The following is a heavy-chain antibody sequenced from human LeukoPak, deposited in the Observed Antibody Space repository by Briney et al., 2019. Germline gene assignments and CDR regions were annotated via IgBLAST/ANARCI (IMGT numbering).Heavy chain of an antibody. Sequence: PGGSLRLSCAASGFTFSSYAMSWVRQAPGKGLEWVSAISGSGGNTYYADSVNCRFTISRDNSKNTLYLQMNSQRAEDTAVYYCATPRADSSGFAHWGQGTLVTVSS. CDR2: ISGSGGNT. CDR1: GFTFSSYA. J-gene: IGHJ4*02. V-gene: IGHV3-23*01. CDR3: ATPRADSSGFAH. D-gene: IGHD3-22*01.